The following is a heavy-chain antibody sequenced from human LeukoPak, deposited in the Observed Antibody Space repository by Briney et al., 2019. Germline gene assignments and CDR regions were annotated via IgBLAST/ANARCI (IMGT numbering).Heavy chain of an antibody. J-gene: IGHJ4*02. V-gene: IGHV4-39*01. CDR1: GGSINSSSYY. CDR3: ARHRSKWLQSSFDY. CDR2: IFYSGNT. Sequence: SSETLSLTCTVSGGSINSSSYYWGWIRQPPGKGLEWIGSIFYSGNTYDNPSLKSRVTISVDTSKNQFSLKLNSVTAADTAVYYCARHRSKWLQSSFDYWGQGTLVTASS. D-gene: IGHD5-24*01.